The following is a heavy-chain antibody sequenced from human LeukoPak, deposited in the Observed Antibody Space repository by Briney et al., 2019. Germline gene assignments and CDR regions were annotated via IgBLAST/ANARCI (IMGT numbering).Heavy chain of an antibody. V-gene: IGHV3-23*01. D-gene: IGHD4-17*01. CDR1: GFTFSSYA. J-gene: IGHJ4*02. CDR2: ISGNGGST. Sequence: GGSLRLSCAASGFTFSSYAMSWVRQAPGKGLEWVSAISGNGGSTYYADSVKGRFTISRDNSKNTLHLQMNSLRAEDTAVYYCAKDLGTVTRAFDYWGQGTLVTVSS. CDR3: AKDLGTVTRAFDY.